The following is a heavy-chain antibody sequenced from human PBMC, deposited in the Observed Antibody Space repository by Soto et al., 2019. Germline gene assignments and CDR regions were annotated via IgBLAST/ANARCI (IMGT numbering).Heavy chain of an antibody. CDR2: IYYSGST. Sequence: SETLSLTCTVSGGSISSGGYYWNWIRQHPGKGLEWIGYIYYSGSTYYNPSLKSRVTISVDTSKNQFSLKLSSVTAADTAVYYYARWYGGSLDYWGQGTLVTVSS. V-gene: IGHV4-31*03. D-gene: IGHD4-17*01. CDR3: ARWYGGSLDY. J-gene: IGHJ4*02. CDR1: GGSISSGGYY.